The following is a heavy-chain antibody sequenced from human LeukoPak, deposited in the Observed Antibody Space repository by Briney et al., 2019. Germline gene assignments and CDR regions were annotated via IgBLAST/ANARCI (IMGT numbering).Heavy chain of an antibody. CDR2: ISYDGSNK. V-gene: IGHV3-30-3*01. CDR1: GFTFSSYA. J-gene: IGHJ6*02. D-gene: IGHD3-3*01. CDR3: AKGLSGYRYYYYGMDV. Sequence: HPGRSLRLSCAASGFTFSSYAMHWVRQAPGKGLEWVAVISYDGSNKYYADSVKGRFTISRDNSKNTLYLQMNSLRAEDTAVYYCAKGLSGYRYYYYGMDVWGQGTTVTVSS.